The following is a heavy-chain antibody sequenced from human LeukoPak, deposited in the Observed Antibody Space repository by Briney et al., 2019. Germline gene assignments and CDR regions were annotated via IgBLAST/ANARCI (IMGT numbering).Heavy chain of an antibody. J-gene: IGHJ4*02. CDR2: ISAYNGNT. CDR1: GYTFDSYG. CDR3: ARVLPRLAWGEFDY. D-gene: IGHD3-16*01. Sequence: ASVKVSCKASGYTFDSYGIAWVRQAPGQGLEWMGWISAYNGNTNYAQKVQGRATMTKDTSTSTAYMDLRSLRSDDTAVYYCARVLPRLAWGEFDYWGQGTLVAVSS. V-gene: IGHV1-18*01.